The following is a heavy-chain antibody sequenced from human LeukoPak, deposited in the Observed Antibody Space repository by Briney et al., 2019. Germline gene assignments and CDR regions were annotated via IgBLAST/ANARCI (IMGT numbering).Heavy chain of an antibody. Sequence: GGSLRLSCAVSGFTVSGNYMSWVRHAPGKGLEWVSLIYSGGTTYYADSVKGRFTISRDNSKNTLYLQMNSLRAEDTAAYYCARGRRYSGYDALGSWGQGTLVTVSS. D-gene: IGHD5-12*01. CDR2: IYSGGTT. V-gene: IGHV3-53*01. J-gene: IGHJ4*02. CDR1: GFTVSGNY. CDR3: ARGRRYSGYDALGS.